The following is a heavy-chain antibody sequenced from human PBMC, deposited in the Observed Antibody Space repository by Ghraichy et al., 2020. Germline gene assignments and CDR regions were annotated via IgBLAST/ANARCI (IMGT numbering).Heavy chain of an antibody. Sequence: GGSLRLSCAASGFTFSSYAMSWVRQAPGKGLEWVSAISGSGGSTYYADSVKGRFTISRDNSKNTLYLQMNSLRAEDTAVYYCAKSSRVRGVINPTDYWGQGTLVTVSS. CDR3: AKSSRVRGVINPTDY. CDR1: GFTFSSYA. D-gene: IGHD3-10*01. CDR2: ISGSGGST. V-gene: IGHV3-23*01. J-gene: IGHJ4*02.